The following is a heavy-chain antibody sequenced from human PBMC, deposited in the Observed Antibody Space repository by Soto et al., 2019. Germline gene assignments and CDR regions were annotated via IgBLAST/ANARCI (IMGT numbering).Heavy chain of an antibody. CDR3: AKSYSSNWYDYFDC. CDR2: IYGSGTYT. Sequence: TVGSLRLSWAGSGLTFNMYGMHWVRKNPGKGPEWVARIYGSGTYTDYADSVKGRFTISRDTSKSTLYLQMNSLRAEDTALYYCAKSYSSNWYDYFDCWGQGTLVTVSS. D-gene: IGHD6-13*01. V-gene: IGHV3-74*01. CDR1: GLTFNMYG. J-gene: IGHJ4*02.